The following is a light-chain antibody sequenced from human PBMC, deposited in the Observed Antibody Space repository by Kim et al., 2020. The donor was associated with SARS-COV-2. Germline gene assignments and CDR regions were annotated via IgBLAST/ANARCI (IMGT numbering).Light chain of an antibody. Sequence: TISCSGNRTNVGSNSVNWYQQLPETAPKLLMYSNNHRPSGVPDRFSGSKSGTSASLAISGLRSDDEADYYCAAWDDSLIGPVFGGGTQLTVL. CDR1: RTNVGSNS. CDR2: SNN. V-gene: IGLV1-44*01. J-gene: IGLJ3*02. CDR3: AAWDDSLIGPV.